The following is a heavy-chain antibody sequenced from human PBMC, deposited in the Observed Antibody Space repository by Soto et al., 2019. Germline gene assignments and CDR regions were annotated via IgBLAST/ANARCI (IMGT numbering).Heavy chain of an antibody. Sequence: SETLSLTCTISGGSISSYYWNWIRQPPGKGLEWIGYIYYSGSTNYNPSLKSRVTISVDTSKSQVSLKLSSVTAADTAVYYCARGDYFAYWGQGTQVTVSS. CDR2: IYYSGST. V-gene: IGHV4-59*01. J-gene: IGHJ4*02. CDR3: ARGDYFAY. CDR1: GGSISSYY.